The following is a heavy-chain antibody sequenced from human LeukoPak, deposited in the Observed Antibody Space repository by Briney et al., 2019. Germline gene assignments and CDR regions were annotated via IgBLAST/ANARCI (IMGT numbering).Heavy chain of an antibody. Sequence: GGSLRLSCAASGFTVSSNYMSWVRQAPGKGLEWVSVIYSGGSTYYADSVKGRFTTSRHNSKNTLYLQMNSLRAEDTAVFYCARVYSSTCLDFWDQEALVTVSS. J-gene: IGHJ4*02. D-gene: IGHD6-13*01. CDR3: ARVYSSTCLDF. CDR1: GFTVSSNY. V-gene: IGHV3-53*04. CDR2: IYSGGST.